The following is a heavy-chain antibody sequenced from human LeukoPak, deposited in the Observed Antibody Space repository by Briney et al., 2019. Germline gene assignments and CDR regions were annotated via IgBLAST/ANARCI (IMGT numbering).Heavy chain of an antibody. Sequence: GASVKVSCKASGYTFTGYYMHWVRQAPGQGLEWMGWINPNSGGTNYAQKFQGRVTMTRDTSISTAYMELSRLRSDDTAVYYSARGVTVEMATIGDYWGQGTLVAVSS. V-gene: IGHV1-2*02. CDR1: GYTFTGYY. D-gene: IGHD5-24*01. CDR3: ARGVTVEMATIGDY. J-gene: IGHJ4*02. CDR2: INPNSGGT.